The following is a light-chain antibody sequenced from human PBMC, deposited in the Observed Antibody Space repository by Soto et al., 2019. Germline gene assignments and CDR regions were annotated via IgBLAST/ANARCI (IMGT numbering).Light chain of an antibody. Sequence: EIVLTQSPATLSLSPGERATLSCRASQSVNKLLTWYQQKPGQPPRLLMYDVSTRAVGIPDRFSGSGSGTDFTLTISSLEPEDFAVYYCHQYGSLPITFGQGTRLEIK. CDR2: DVS. J-gene: IGKJ5*01. CDR3: HQYGSLPIT. CDR1: QSVNKL. V-gene: IGKV3-11*01.